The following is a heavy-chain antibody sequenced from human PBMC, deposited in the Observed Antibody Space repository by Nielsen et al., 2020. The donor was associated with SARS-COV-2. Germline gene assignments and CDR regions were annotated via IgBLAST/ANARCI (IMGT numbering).Heavy chain of an antibody. J-gene: IGHJ4*02. Sequence: GESLKISCAASGFTFSDYYMSWIRQAPGKGLEWVSYISSSSRYTNYAESVKGRFTISRDNAKKSVYLQMNSLRAEDTAVYYCARNNYYASGTYYNSGDYRGQGTLVTVSS. D-gene: IGHD3-10*01. V-gene: IGHV3-11*03. CDR2: ISSSSRYT. CDR3: ARNNYYASGTYYNSGDY. CDR1: GFTFSDYY.